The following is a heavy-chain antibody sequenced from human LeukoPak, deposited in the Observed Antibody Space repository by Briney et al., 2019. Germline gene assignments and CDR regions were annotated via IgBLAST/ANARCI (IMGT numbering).Heavy chain of an antibody. J-gene: IGHJ3*02. Sequence: GGSLRLSCAASGFTFSSYAMHWVRQAPGKGLEYVSAISSNGGSTYYANSVKGRFTISRDNSKNTLYLQMGSLRAEDMAVYYCASSVVVTDSDAFDIWGQGTMVTVSS. CDR3: ASSVVVTDSDAFDI. D-gene: IGHD2-21*02. CDR2: ISSNGGST. CDR1: GFTFSSYA. V-gene: IGHV3-64*01.